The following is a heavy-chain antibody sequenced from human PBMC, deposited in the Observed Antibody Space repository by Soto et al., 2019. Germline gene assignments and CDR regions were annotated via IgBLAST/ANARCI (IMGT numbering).Heavy chain of an antibody. CDR2: ISSSSSYI. V-gene: IGHV3-21*01. Sequence: EVQLVESGGGLVKPGGSLRLSCAASGFTFSSYSMNWVRRAAGKGLEWVSSISSSSSYIYYADSVKGRFTISRDNAKNSLYLQINSLRAEDTAVYYCARDLYSSSARYFDYWGQGTLVTVSS. J-gene: IGHJ4*02. CDR3: ARDLYSSSARYFDY. CDR1: GFTFSSYS. D-gene: IGHD6-6*01.